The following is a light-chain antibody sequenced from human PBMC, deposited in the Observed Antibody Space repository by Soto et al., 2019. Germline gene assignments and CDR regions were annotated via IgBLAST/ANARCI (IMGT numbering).Light chain of an antibody. Sequence: QSVLTQPPSASGFPGQSVTISCTGTSSDVGYHDYVSWYQQHPGKAPKLVIYEVTKRPSGVPDRVSASKSGNTASLTVSGLRAEDEADYYCSSYAGSNNFVFGSGTKV. CDR3: SSYAGSNNFV. CDR1: SSDVGYHDY. CDR2: EVT. J-gene: IGLJ1*01. V-gene: IGLV2-8*01.